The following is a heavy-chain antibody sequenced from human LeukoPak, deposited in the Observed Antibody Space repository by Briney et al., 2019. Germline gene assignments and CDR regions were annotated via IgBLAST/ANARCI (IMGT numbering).Heavy chain of an antibody. CDR1: GGSFSGYY. D-gene: IGHD3-3*01. Sequence: SETLSLTCAVYGGSFSGYYWSWIRQPPGKGLEWIGEINHSGSTNYNPSLTSRVTISVDTSKNQFSLKLSSVTAADTAVYYCARVRLFGVVPSTSNYYMDVWGKGTTVTVSS. CDR3: ARVRLFGVVPSTSNYYMDV. V-gene: IGHV4-34*01. J-gene: IGHJ6*03. CDR2: INHSGST.